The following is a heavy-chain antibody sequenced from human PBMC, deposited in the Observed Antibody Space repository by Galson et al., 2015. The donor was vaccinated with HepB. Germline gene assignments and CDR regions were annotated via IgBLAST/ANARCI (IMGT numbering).Heavy chain of an antibody. J-gene: IGHJ6*03. CDR1: GFTFSSYA. CDR2: ISGSGGST. D-gene: IGHD3-10*01. V-gene: IGHV3-23*01. Sequence: SLRLSCAASGFTFSSYAMSWVRQAPGKGLEWVSAISGSGGSTYYADSVKGRFTISRDNSKNMLYLQMNSLRAEDTAVYYCAKNGGSGSPPARYYYYMDVWGKGTTVTVSS. CDR3: AKNGGSGSPPARYYYYMDV.